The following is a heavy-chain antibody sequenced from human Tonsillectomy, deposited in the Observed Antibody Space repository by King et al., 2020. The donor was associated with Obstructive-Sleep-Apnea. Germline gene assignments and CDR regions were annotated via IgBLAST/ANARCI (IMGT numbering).Heavy chain of an antibody. CDR1: GGSISSSNYY. D-gene: IGHD6-19*01. V-gene: IGHV4-39*07. Sequence: QLQESGPGLVKPSETLSLSCTVSGGSISSSNYYWGWIRQPPGKGLEWSGNIYYSGRTYYNPSLKSRVTISVDTSKNQFSLKVSSVTAADTAVYYCARDPYSSGWYWYFDLWGRGTLVTVSS. J-gene: IGHJ2*01. CDR3: ARDPYSSGWYWYFDL. CDR2: IYYSGRT.